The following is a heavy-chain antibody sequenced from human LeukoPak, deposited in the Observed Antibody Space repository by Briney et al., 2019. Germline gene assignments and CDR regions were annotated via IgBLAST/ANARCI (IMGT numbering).Heavy chain of an antibody. CDR3: ARGDCSGGSCYLSLTTIDY. Sequence: PGGSLRLSCAASGFTFSSYAMSWVRQAPGKGLEWVSAISGSRSYTYYADSVKGRFTISRDNSKNTLYLQMNSPRAEDTAVYYCARGDCSGGSCYLSLTTIDYWGQGTLVTVSS. CDR2: ISGSRSYT. J-gene: IGHJ4*02. CDR1: GFTFSSYA. V-gene: IGHV3-23*01. D-gene: IGHD2-15*01.